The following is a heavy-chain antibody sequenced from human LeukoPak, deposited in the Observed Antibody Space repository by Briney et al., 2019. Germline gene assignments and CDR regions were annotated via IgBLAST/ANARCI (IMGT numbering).Heavy chain of an antibody. V-gene: IGHV1-2*04. Sequence: GASVKVSCNASGYTFTGYYMHWVRQAPGQGLEWMGWINPNSGGTNYAQKFQGWVTMTRDTSISTAYMELSRLRSDDTAVYYCAREVVVVPAAMDYWGQGTLVTVSS. CDR3: AREVVVVPAAMDY. CDR1: GYTFTGYY. J-gene: IGHJ4*02. D-gene: IGHD2-2*01. CDR2: INPNSGGT.